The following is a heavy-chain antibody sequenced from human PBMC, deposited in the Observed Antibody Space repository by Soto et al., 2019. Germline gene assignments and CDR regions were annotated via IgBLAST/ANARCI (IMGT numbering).Heavy chain of an antibody. Sequence: PSETLSLTCTVSGGSISSSSYYWGWIRQPPGKGLEWIGSIYYSGSTYYNPSLKSRVTISVDTSKNQFSLKLSSVTAADTAVYYCARGSARWLGELLYYFDYWGQGTLVTVSS. CDR3: ARGSARWLGELLYYFDY. D-gene: IGHD3-10*01. CDR2: IYYSGST. V-gene: IGHV4-39*07. CDR1: GGSISSSSYY. J-gene: IGHJ4*02.